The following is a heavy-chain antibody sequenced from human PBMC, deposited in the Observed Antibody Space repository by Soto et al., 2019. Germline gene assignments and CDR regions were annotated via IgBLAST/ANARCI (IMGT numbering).Heavy chain of an antibody. V-gene: IGHV1-18*01. CDR1: GCTFTSYG. CDR2: ISAYNGNT. CDR3: RSPGDYDILTGYDAFDI. J-gene: IGHJ3*02. Sequence: AAVKVSCKASGCTFTSYGISWVRQAPGQGLEWMGWISAYNGNTNYAQKLQGRVTMTTDTSTSTAYMELRSLRSDDTAVYYCRSPGDYDILTGYDAFDIWGQGTMVTVSS. D-gene: IGHD3-9*01.